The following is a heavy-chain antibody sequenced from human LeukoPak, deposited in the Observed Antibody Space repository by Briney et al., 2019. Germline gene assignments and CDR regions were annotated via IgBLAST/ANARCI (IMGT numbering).Heavy chain of an antibody. V-gene: IGHV5-51*01. Sequence: GESLKISCKGSGYSFASYWIAWVRQMPGKGLGWMGVIYPGNSDITYSPSFQGQVTTSADKSVSTAYLHWSSLKASDTAIYYCARHLSSITSCPNYWGQGTLVTVSS. CDR3: ARHLSSITSCPNY. CDR2: IYPGNSDI. J-gene: IGHJ4*02. CDR1: GYSFASYW. D-gene: IGHD2-2*01.